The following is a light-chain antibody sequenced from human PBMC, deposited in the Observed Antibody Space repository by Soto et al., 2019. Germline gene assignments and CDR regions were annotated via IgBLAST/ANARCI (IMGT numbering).Light chain of an antibody. CDR1: QSVGSY. CDR2: DAS. Sequence: EIVLTQSPATLSLSPGERATLSCRASQSVGSYLAWYQQKPGQAPRLLIHDASSRATGIPARFSGSGSGTDFTLTISSLEPEDFAVYYCQQRANWWTFGQGTKVEIK. CDR3: QQRANWWT. V-gene: IGKV3-11*01. J-gene: IGKJ1*01.